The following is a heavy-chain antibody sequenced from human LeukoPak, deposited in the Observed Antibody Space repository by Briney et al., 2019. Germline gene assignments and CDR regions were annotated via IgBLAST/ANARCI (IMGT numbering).Heavy chain of an antibody. Sequence: ASVKVSCRASGYTFTGYYIHWVRQAPGQGLEWMGWINSNSGVPQYAQNFQGRVTLTRDTSISTAYMELNSLTSDDTAVYYCTREDFWGQGTLVIVSS. J-gene: IGHJ4*02. CDR3: TREDF. CDR1: GYTFTGYY. V-gene: IGHV1-2*02. CDR2: INSNSGVP.